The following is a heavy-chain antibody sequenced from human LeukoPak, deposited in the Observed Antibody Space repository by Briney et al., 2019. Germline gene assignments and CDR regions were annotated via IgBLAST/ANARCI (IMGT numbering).Heavy chain of an antibody. J-gene: IGHJ4*02. V-gene: IGHV3-20*04. CDR1: GFTFDDYG. CDR3: AGDGGDCSGDSCYVDY. D-gene: IGHD2-15*01. Sequence: GGSLRLSCVASGFTFDDYGLSWVRQAPGKGLEWVSGIKWNGGSTGYADSAKGRFTISRDNAKNSLYLQMNSLSAEDTALYYCAGDGGDCSGDSCYVDYWGQGTLVTVSS. CDR2: IKWNGGST.